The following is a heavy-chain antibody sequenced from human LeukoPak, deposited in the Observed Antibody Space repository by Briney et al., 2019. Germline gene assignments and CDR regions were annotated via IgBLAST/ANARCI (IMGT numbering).Heavy chain of an antibody. CDR3: ARDREDILTGFDY. J-gene: IGHJ4*02. D-gene: IGHD3-9*01. Sequence: GASVKVSCKASGGTFSSYAISWVRQAPGQGLEWMGGIIPIFGTVNYAQKFQGRVTITTDESTSTAYMELSSLRSEDTAVYYCARDREDILTGFDYWGQGTLVTVSS. V-gene: IGHV1-69*05. CDR2: IIPIFGTV. CDR1: GGTFSSYA.